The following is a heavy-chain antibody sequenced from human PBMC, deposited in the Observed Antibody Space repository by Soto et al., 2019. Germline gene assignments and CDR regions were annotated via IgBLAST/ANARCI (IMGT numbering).Heavy chain of an antibody. CDR2: IYSSGSS. D-gene: IGHD3-22*01. CDR1: GASISSHF. Sequence: PSETLSLTCTVSGASISSHFWHWIRQPPGKALEWIGYIYSSGSSNYNPSLRSRVTISVDTSKNQFSLKLTSVTAADSAVYYCARQDYYDSSGFPPRYYYYGMDVWGQGTTVTVSS. J-gene: IGHJ6*02. V-gene: IGHV4-59*11. CDR3: ARQDYYDSSGFPPRYYYYGMDV.